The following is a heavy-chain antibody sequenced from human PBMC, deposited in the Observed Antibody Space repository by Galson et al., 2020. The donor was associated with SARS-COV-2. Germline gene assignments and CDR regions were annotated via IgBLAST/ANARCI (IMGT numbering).Heavy chain of an antibody. CDR2: SKNRRNSYTT. V-gene: IGHV3-72*01. CDR1: GFTLSDHY. Sequence: TGGSLRLSCAPSGFTLSDHYIDWDRQPPGKGLEWDARSKNRRNSYTTEYAASVNGRFKIARDASKKSLYLQLNSLKTEDTAVYYCVRWSDGSADYWCQGTVVAVAS. D-gene: IGHD2-15*01. CDR3: VRWSDGSADY. J-gene: IGHJ4*02.